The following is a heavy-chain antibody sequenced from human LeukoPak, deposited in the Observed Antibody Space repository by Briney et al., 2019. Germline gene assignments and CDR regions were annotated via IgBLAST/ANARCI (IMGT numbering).Heavy chain of an antibody. CDR3: ARLSYYYYYMDV. D-gene: IGHD3-10*01. V-gene: IGHV4-38-2*01. Sequence: SETQSLTCAVSGFSISSDNYWGWIRQPPGKGLEWIGSIYHTGSTYYNPSLKSRVTISVDTSKNQFSLKLNSVTAADTAVYYCARLSYYYYYMDVWGRGTTVTVSS. CDR2: IYHTGST. CDR1: GFSISSDNY. J-gene: IGHJ6*03.